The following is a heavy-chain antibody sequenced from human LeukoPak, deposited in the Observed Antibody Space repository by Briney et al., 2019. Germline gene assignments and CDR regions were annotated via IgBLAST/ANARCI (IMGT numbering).Heavy chain of an antibody. CDR3: AKDGIVGGPSSFDY. J-gene: IGHJ4*02. D-gene: IGHD1-26*01. CDR1: GFTVSSSY. V-gene: IGHV3-53*01. Sequence: PGGSLRLSCSASGFTVSSSYMSWVRQAPGKGLEWVSVIYSGGSTYYADSVKGRFTISRDNSKNTLYLQMNSLRAEDTAVYYCAKDGIVGGPSSFDYWGQGTLVTVSS. CDR2: IYSGGST.